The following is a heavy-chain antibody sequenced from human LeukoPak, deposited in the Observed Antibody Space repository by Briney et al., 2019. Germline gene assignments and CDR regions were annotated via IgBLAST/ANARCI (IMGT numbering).Heavy chain of an antibody. D-gene: IGHD4-11*01. J-gene: IGHJ6*03. V-gene: IGHV3-7*01. CDR3: ARDSTTGALYYYYMDV. CDR1: GFTFSSYW. CDR2: IKQDRSEK. Sequence: GGSLRLSCAASGFTFSSYWMSWVRQAPGKGLEWVANIKQDRSEKYYVDSVKGRFTISRDNAKNSLYLQMNSLRAEDTAVYYCARDSTTGALYYYYMDVWGKGTTVTVSS.